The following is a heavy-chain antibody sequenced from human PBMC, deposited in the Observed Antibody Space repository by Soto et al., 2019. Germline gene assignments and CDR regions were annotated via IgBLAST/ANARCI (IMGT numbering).Heavy chain of an antibody. J-gene: IGHJ6*03. CDR2: IYYSGST. V-gene: IGHV4-31*03. D-gene: IGHD7-27*01. CDR1: GGSISSGGYY. Sequence: SETLSLTCTVSGGSISSGGYYWSWIRQHPGKGLEWIGYIYYSGSTYYNPSLKSRVTISVDTSKNQFSLKLSSVTAADTAVYYCANSPIPRGYYYYYMDGWGKGTTVTVSS. CDR3: ANSPIPRGYYYYYMDG.